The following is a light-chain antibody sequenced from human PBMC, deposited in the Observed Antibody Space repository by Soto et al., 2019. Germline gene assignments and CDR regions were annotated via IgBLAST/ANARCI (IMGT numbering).Light chain of an antibody. V-gene: IGKV3-15*01. J-gene: IGKJ5*01. Sequence: EIVTTQYTTTLSVSPGERSTLSCISSLSVVIKLAGYQQKPGQAPRLLIYDTSTRATGIPARFSGSGSGTEFTLTISSLLPAEYAVYYCQQYNNWPLITFGHVTSLDIK. CDR2: DTS. CDR3: QQYNNWPLIT. CDR1: LSVVIK.